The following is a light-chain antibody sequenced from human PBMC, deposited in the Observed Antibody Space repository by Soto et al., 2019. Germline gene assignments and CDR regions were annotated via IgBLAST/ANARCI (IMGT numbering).Light chain of an antibody. V-gene: IGKV3-11*01. J-gene: IGKJ5*01. CDR1: QSFRGL. Sequence: EVVLTQSPVTLSLSPGERATLSCRASQSFRGLLAWYQQKPGQAPRLLIYDAYNRATGIPPRFSGSGSGTDCNLTISSLAPEDSAVYYCQQRHMWPITFGQGTRLEIK. CDR3: QQRHMWPIT. CDR2: DAY.